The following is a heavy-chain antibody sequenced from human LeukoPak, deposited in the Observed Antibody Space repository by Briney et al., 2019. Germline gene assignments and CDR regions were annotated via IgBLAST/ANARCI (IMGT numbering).Heavy chain of an antibody. CDR2: ISGSGGST. Sequence: WGSLRLSCAASGFTFSSYGMSWVRQAPGKGLEWVSAISGSGGSTYYADSVKGRFTISRDNAKNSLYLQMNSLRAEDTAVYYCARDANVGPLGGWFDPWGQGTLVTVSS. V-gene: IGHV3-23*01. CDR1: GFTFSSYG. D-gene: IGHD4-23*01. J-gene: IGHJ5*02. CDR3: ARDANVGPLGGWFDP.